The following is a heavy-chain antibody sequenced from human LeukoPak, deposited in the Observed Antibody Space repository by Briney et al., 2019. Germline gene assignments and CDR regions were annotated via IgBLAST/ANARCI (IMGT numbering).Heavy chain of an antibody. CDR2: TYYSGST. J-gene: IGHJ3*02. D-gene: IGHD1-26*01. CDR3: ARARSYYHDAFDI. CDR1: GGSISSGDYY. V-gene: IGHV4-30-4*01. Sequence: SQTLSLTCTVSGGSISSGDYYWSWIRQPPGKGLEWIAYTYYSGSTYYNPSLRSRVTMSVDTSKNQFSLKLSSVTAADTAVYYCARARSYYHDAFDIWGQGAMVTVSS.